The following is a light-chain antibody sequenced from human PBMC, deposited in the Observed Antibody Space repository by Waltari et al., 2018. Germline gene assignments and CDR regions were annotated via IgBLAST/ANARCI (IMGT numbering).Light chain of an antibody. CDR3: TSYTAGNIVI. CDR1: SSHIGSKNH. V-gene: IGLV2-14*01. CDR2: EVN. Sequence: QSALTQPASVSGSLGQSIILPCTGTSSHIGSKNHFPWYQPPPGKAPKLIIYEVNHRPSGTSYRFSGSKSGSTASLTISGVQAEDEAHYYCTSYTAGNIVIFGGGTKVTVL. J-gene: IGLJ2*01.